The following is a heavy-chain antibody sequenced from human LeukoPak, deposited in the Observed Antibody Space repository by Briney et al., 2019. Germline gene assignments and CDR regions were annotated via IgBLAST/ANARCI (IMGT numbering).Heavy chain of an antibody. CDR2: IYSGGST. Sequence: PGGSLRLSCAASGFTVSSNYMSWVRQAPGKGLEWVSVIYSGGSTYYAGPVKGRFTISRDNSKNTLYLQMNSLRAEDTAVYYCARDLRGSLDSWGQGTLVTVSS. D-gene: IGHD3-10*01. V-gene: IGHV3-66*01. CDR1: GFTVSSNY. J-gene: IGHJ4*02. CDR3: ARDLRGSLDS.